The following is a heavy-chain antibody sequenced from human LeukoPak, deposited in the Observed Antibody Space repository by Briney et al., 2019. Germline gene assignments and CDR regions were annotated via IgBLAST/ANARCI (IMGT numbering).Heavy chain of an antibody. CDR1: GFAFTDYH. J-gene: IGHJ4*02. CDR3: ANLQKGNAKANF. CDR2: VTDNGATT. D-gene: IGHD5-24*01. V-gene: IGHV3-23*01. Sequence: HAGGSLRLSCAGSGFAFTDYHMSWVRQVPGKGLEWLSVVTDNGATTFYADSVKGRFTISRDNSKNTVYLQMNDLRAEDTALYYCANLQKGNAKANFWGQGTLVTVSS.